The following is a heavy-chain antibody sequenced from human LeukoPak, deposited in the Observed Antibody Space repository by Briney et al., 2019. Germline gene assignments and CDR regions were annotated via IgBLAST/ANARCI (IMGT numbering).Heavy chain of an antibody. CDR3: AKDAITSARFFKG. J-gene: IGHJ4*02. D-gene: IGHD6-6*01. CDR2: IRGSGGST. CDR1: GFTFSSYA. V-gene: IGHV3-23*01. Sequence: TGGSLRLSCAASGFTFSSYAMSWVRQAPGRGREWVSSIRGSGGSTYYADSVQGRFTISRDNSKNTLYLQMNSLRAEDTAVYYCAKDAITSARFFKGWGQGTLVTVSS.